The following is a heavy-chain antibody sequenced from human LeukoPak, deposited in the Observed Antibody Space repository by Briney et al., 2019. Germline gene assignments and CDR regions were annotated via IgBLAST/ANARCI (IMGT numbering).Heavy chain of an antibody. V-gene: IGHV3-7*01. J-gene: IGHJ4*01. CDR3: ARDGSAAGLYFDL. Sequence: GGPLRLSCEVSGFTFTDYWMNWVRQAPGKGPEWVASIRQDGSEKTYVDSVKGRFTISRDNTKNSLSLQLNGLRAEDTAVYYCARDGSAAGLYFDLWGQGTLVTVSS. CDR1: GFTFTDYW. D-gene: IGHD6-13*01. CDR2: IRQDGSEK.